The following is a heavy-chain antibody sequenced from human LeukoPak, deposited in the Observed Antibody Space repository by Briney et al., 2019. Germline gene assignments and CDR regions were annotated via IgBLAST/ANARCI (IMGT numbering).Heavy chain of an antibody. CDR2: FYGGETT. V-gene: IGHV3-53*01. CDR3: TGYISGFPC. Sequence: PGGSLRLSCAAPGFTVSSNYMTWVRQAPGKGLEWVPIFYGGETTYYADSVKGRFTISRDNSKNTLYLQMNSLRAEDTAVYYCTGYISGFPCWGQGTLVTVSS. CDR1: GFTVSSNY. D-gene: IGHD5-18*01. J-gene: IGHJ4*02.